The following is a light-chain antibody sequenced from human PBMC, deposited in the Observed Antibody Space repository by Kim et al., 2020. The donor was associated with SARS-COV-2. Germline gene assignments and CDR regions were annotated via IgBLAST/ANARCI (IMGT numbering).Light chain of an antibody. Sequence: QSVLTQPPSASGTPGQRVTISCSGRTSNVGRRGVHWCQKIPGTAPKVVINNNGQRPSGVPDRFSGSKSGTSASLDISGLQSEDEAVYYCAAWDESLNGYVFGGGTQLTVL. CDR3: AAWDESLNGYV. J-gene: IGLJ3*02. CDR1: TSNVGRRG. CDR2: NNG. V-gene: IGLV1-44*01.